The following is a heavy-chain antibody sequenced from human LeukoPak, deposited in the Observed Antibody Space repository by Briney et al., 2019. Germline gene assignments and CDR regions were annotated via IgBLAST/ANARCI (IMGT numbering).Heavy chain of an antibody. V-gene: IGHV3-7*03. CDR3: ARDKEVYYYASGSLGY. D-gene: IGHD3-10*01. CDR1: GFTFTSYS. CDR2: IKQDGSEK. Sequence: PGGSLRLSCAASGFTFTSYSMSWVRQAPGRGLEWVANIKQDGSEKYYVDSVKGRFTISRDNAKNSLYLQMNSLRAEDAAVYYCARDKEVYYYASGSLGYWGQGTLVTVSS. J-gene: IGHJ4*02.